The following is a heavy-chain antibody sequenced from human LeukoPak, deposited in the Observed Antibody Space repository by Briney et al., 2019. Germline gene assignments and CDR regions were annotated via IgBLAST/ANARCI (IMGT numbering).Heavy chain of an antibody. CDR3: ARDPGSTSATDYFDY. Sequence: PGGSLRLSCAASGFTFSSYSMNWVRQAPGKGLEWVSSISSSSSYIYYADSVKGRFTISRDNAKNSLYLQMSSLRAEDTAVYYCARDPGSTSATDYFDYWGQGTLVTVSS. D-gene: IGHD2-2*01. CDR2: ISSSSSYI. CDR1: GFTFSSYS. J-gene: IGHJ4*02. V-gene: IGHV3-21*01.